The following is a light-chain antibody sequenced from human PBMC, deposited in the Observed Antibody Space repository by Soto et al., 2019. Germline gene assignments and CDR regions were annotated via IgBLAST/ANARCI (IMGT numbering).Light chain of an antibody. V-gene: IGLV2-23*01. J-gene: IGLJ2*01. CDR2: EGS. CDR1: SSDVGSYNR. CDR3: CLYAGSVV. Sequence: QSVLTQPASVSGSPGQSITISCTGTSSDVGSYNRVSWYQQHPGKAPKLMIYEGSKRPSGVSNRFSGSKSGNTASLTISGLQAEDEADYYCCLYAGSVVFGGGTKLTVL.